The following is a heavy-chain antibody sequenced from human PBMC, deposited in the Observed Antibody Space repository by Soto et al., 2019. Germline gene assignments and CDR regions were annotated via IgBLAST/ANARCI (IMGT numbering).Heavy chain of an antibody. CDR1: GYSISIRNW. D-gene: IGHD3-22*01. CDR3: ARVKYDAIGYYLDH. V-gene: IGHV4-28*03. J-gene: IGHJ4*02. Sequence: AETLSLTCAVSGYSISIRNWGGWIRQPPVKGLEWIGYIYDSGSTYYNPSLNSRVTMSVDRSKNQFSLKLSSVTAVDTAVYYCARVKYDAIGYYLDHWGQGTLVTVSS. CDR2: IYDSGST.